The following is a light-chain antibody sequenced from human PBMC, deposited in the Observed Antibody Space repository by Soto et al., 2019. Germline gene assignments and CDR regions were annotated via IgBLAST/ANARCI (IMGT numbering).Light chain of an antibody. Sequence: DIQMTQSPSSLSVSMGDRVTITCRASQNIGTSLNWYQMKLGRAPTLLIYSASTLQSGAPSRFSGGGSGTDFTLTINSLQPEDFATYSCQQYGGVPYTFGQGTKLEIK. CDR1: QNIGTS. CDR3: QQYGGVPYT. J-gene: IGKJ2*01. V-gene: IGKV1-39*01. CDR2: SAS.